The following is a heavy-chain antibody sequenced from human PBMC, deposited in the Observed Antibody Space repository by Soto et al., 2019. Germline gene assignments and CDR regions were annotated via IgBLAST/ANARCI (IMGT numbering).Heavy chain of an antibody. CDR2: IYYNGST. D-gene: IGHD2-15*01. CDR1: GGSVSSRSYF. V-gene: IGHV4-39*01. Sequence: PSETLSLTCTVSGGSVSSRSYFWGWIRQPPGKGLEWIGTIYYNGSTYYNPSLKSRVTLSVDTSKNQFSLKLTSVTASDTGLYYCARQRVVPATPTNWFDPWGQGTLVT. J-gene: IGHJ5*02. CDR3: ARQRVVPATPTNWFDP.